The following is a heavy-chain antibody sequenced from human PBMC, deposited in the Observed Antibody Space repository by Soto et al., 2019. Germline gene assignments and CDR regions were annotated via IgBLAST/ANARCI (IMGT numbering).Heavy chain of an antibody. CDR1: GFTFSNYA. CDR3: AKDPAPYSSPNWFDF. J-gene: IGHJ5*01. Sequence: EVQLLESGGTLVQPGGSLRLSCAASGFTFSNYAMNWVRQAPRKGLEWVSGISGSGGGTYYADSVKGRFTISRDNSKNTVYLQMNSLRAEDTAVYYCAKDPAPYSSPNWFDFWGQGTLVIVSS. D-gene: IGHD6-13*01. V-gene: IGHV3-23*01. CDR2: ISGSGGGT.